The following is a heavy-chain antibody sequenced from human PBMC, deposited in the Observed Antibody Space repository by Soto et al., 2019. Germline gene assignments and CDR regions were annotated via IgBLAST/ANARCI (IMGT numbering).Heavy chain of an antibody. V-gene: IGHV4-4*02. J-gene: IGHJ6*02. CDR1: GGSISSSNW. CDR3: ARVDRYYGILTGYYGYYYGIDV. Sequence: SETLSLTCAFSGGSISSSNWWSWVRQPLGKGLEWIGEIYHSGSTNYNPSLKSRVTISVDKSKNQFSLKLSSVTAADTAVYYCARVDRYYGILTGYYGYYYGIDVWGQGTTVTVSS. CDR2: IYHSGST. D-gene: IGHD3-9*01.